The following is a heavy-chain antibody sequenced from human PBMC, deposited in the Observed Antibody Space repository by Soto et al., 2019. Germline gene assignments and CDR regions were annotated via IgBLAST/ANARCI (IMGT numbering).Heavy chain of an antibody. CDR3: ARDRIQLWSPPGYYYGMDV. CDR2: ISSSSSYI. V-gene: IGHV3-21*01. D-gene: IGHD5-18*01. CDR1: GFTFSSYS. Sequence: GGSLRLSCAASGFTFSSYSMNWVRQAPGKGLEWVSSISSSSSYIYYADSVKGRFTISRDNAKNSLYLQMNSLRAEDTAVYYCARDRIQLWSPPGYYYGMDVWGQGTTVTVSS. J-gene: IGHJ6*02.